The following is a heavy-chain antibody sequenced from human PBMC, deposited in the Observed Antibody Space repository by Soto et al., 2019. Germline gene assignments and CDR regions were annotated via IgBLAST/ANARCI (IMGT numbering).Heavy chain of an antibody. CDR2: ISSSSSVI. Sequence: GSLRLCCATSGFILSDCAMNWVRQAPGKGLEWVSYISSSSSVIDYADSVKGRFTVSRDNARNSLYLQMNSLRAEDTAVYYCARDLSWGSNWYYYMDVWGKGTTVTVSS. CDR3: ARDLSWGSNWYYYMDV. J-gene: IGHJ6*03. V-gene: IGHV3-48*01. CDR1: GFILSDCA. D-gene: IGHD7-27*01.